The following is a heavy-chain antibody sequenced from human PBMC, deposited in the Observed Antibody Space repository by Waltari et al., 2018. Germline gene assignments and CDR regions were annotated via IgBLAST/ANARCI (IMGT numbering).Heavy chain of an antibody. CDR1: GSFIRSGYY. Sequence: QVQLQESGPGLVTPSATLSLTCTFSGSFIRSGYYWGGSRQPQGKGLEGIGSIYHRGSTYYNPSLKSRVTISVDTSKNQFSLKLSSVTAADTAVYYCAREIIYSGSYDWGQGTLVTVSS. CDR2: IYHRGST. CDR3: AREIIYSGSYD. D-gene: IGHD1-26*01. V-gene: IGHV4-38-2*02. J-gene: IGHJ4*02.